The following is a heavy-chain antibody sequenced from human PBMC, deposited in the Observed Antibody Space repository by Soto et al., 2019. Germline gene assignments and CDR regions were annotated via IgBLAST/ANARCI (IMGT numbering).Heavy chain of an antibody. D-gene: IGHD6-19*01. V-gene: IGHV3-30-3*01. J-gene: IGHJ4*02. CDR2: ISYDGSNK. CDR1: GFTFSSYA. Sequence: GGSLRLSCAASGFTFSSYAMHWVRQAPGKGLEWVAVISYDGSNKYYADSVKGRFTISRDNSKNTLYLQMNSLRAEDTAVYYCARGGRLAVAGFYYFDYWGQGT. CDR3: ARGGRLAVAGFYYFDY.